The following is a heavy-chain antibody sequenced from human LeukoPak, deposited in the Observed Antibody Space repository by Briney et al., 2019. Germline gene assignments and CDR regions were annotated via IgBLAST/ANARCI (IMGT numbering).Heavy chain of an antibody. CDR2: MNPNSGNT. J-gene: IGHJ1*01. CDR1: GYTFTSYD. V-gene: IGHV1-8*01. Sequence: ASVKVSCKASGYTFTSYDISWVRQAAGQGLEWMGWMNPNSGNTGYAQKFKGRVTMTRNTSINTAYMELSSPRSEDTAVYYCARGLRDSSGREYFQHWGQGTLVTVSS. CDR3: ARGLRDSSGREYFQH. D-gene: IGHD3-22*01.